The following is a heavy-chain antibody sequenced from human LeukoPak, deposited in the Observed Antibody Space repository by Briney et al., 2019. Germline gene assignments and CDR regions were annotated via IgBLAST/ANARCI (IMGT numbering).Heavy chain of an antibody. CDR1: GGSISSYY. J-gene: IGHJ4*02. D-gene: IGHD3-3*01. CDR3: ARGGIPIRFLEWLAAYYFDY. Sequence: SETLSLTCTVSGGSISSYYWSWIRQPPGKGLEWIAHISDIGSINYNPSLKSRVTISLDTSKNQFSLKLSSVTAADTAVYYCARGGIPIRFLEWLAAYYFDYWGQGTLVTVSS. CDR2: ISDIGSI. V-gene: IGHV4-59*08.